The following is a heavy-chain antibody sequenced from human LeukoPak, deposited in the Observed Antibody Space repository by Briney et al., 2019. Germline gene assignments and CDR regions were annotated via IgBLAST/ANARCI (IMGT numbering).Heavy chain of an antibody. CDR3: ARVLFTEEDAFDI. Sequence: SETLSLTCTVSGDSISYHYWSWIRQPAGKGLEWIGRIYSSASANYNPSLKSRVNISLDTSKNQFSLNLTSVTAADTAVYYCARVLFTEEDAFDIWGQGTTVTVSS. CDR1: GDSISYHY. J-gene: IGHJ3*02. CDR2: IYSSASA. V-gene: IGHV4-4*07.